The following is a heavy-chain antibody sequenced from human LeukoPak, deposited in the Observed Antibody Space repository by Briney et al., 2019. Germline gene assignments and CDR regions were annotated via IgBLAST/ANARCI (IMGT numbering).Heavy chain of an antibody. J-gene: IGHJ4*02. CDR3: ARVRSVPRYDSSGYQLGYFDY. CDR2: INPKSGGT. CDR1: GYTFTDYY. D-gene: IGHD3-22*01. Sequence: GASVKVSCKASGYTFTDYYIHWVRQAPGQGLEWMGWINPKSGGTNYAQRYRGRVTMTWDTSISTAYMELSRLRSDDTAVYYCARVRSVPRYDSSGYQLGYFDYWGQGTLVTVSS. V-gene: IGHV1-2*02.